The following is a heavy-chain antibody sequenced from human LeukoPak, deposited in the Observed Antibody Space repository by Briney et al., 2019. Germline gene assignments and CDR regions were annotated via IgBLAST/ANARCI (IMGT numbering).Heavy chain of an antibody. J-gene: IGHJ4*02. CDR3: ANPGYDFWSGYSTGYFDY. V-gene: IGHV3-23*01. CDR2: ISGSGGST. CDR1: GFTFSSYA. D-gene: IGHD3-3*01. Sequence: GGSLRLSCAASGFTFSSYAMSWVRQAPGKGLEWVSAISGSGGSTYYADSVKGRFTISRDNSKDTLYLQMNSLRAEDTAVYYCANPGYDFWSGYSTGYFDYWGQGTLVTVSS.